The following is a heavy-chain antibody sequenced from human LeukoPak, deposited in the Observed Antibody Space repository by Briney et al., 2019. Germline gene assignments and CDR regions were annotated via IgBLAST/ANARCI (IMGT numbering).Heavy chain of an antibody. CDR1: GFTFSSYA. D-gene: IGHD7-27*01. CDR2: ISYDGSNK. J-gene: IGHJ4*02. V-gene: IGHV3-30-3*01. CDR3: ARGRSGEFDY. Sequence: GGSLRLSCAASGFTFSSYAMHWVRQAPGKGLEWVAVISYDGSNKYYADSVKGRFTISRDNSKNSLYLQMNNLKIEDTAVYYCARGRSGEFDYWGPGTLVSVSS.